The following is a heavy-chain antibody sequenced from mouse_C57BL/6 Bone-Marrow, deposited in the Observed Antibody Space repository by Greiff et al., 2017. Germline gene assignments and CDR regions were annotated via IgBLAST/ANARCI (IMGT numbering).Heavy chain of an antibody. CDR3: ARHERYYDYEGYFDY. D-gene: IGHD2-4*01. V-gene: IGHV1-62-2*01. J-gene: IGHJ2*01. CDR2: FYPGSGSI. CDR1: GYIFTEYT. Sequence: QVQLQQSGAELVKPGASVKLSCKASGYIFTEYTIHWVKQRSGQGLEWIGWFYPGSGSIKYNERFKDKATLTADKSSNTDYMELSRLTSEDSAVYSCARHERYYDYEGYFDYWGQGTTLTVSS.